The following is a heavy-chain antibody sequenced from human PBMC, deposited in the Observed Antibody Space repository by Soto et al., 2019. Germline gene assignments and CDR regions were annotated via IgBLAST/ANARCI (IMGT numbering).Heavy chain of an antibody. CDR1: GYTFTSYG. CDR2: ISAYNGNT. D-gene: IGHD3-3*01. J-gene: IGHJ6*02. V-gene: IGHV1-18*01. Sequence: ASVKVSCKASGYTFTSYGISWVRQAPGQGLEWMGWISAYNGNTNYAQKLQGRVTMTTDTSTSTAYMELRSLRSDDTAMYYCARGGLLGYDFWSGYFGAYYYGMDVWGQGTTVTVSS. CDR3: ARGGLLGYDFWSGYFGAYYYGMDV.